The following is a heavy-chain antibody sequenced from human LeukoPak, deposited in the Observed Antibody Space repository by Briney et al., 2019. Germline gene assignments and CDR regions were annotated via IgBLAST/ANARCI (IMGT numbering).Heavy chain of an antibody. CDR2: IIPIFGTA. V-gene: IGHV1-69*13. D-gene: IGHD6-19*01. CDR1: GYTFTSYY. Sequence: GASVKVSCKASGYTFTSYYMHWVRQAPGQGLEWMGGIIPIFGTANYAQKFQGRVTITADESTSTAYMELSSLRSEDTAVYYCARDLGYSSGWHPYYYYGMDVWGQGTTVTVSS. J-gene: IGHJ6*02. CDR3: ARDLGYSSGWHPYYYYGMDV.